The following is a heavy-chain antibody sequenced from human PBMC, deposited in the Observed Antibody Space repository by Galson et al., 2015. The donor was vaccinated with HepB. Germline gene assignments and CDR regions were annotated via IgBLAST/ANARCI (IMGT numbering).Heavy chain of an antibody. CDR3: ARAAEYCSSTSCYKFSDDAFDI. V-gene: IGHV1-3*01. Sequence: SVKVSCKASGYTFTSYAVHWVRQAPGQRLEWMGWINAGNGNTKYSQKFQGRVTITRDTSASTAYMELSSLRSEDTAVYYCARAAEYCSSTSCYKFSDDAFDIWGQGTMVTVSS. D-gene: IGHD2-2*02. CDR1: GYTFTSYA. CDR2: INAGNGNT. J-gene: IGHJ3*02.